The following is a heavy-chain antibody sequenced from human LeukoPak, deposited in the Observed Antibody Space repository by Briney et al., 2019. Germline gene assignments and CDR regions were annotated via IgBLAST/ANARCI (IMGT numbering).Heavy chain of an antibody. D-gene: IGHD3-9*01. V-gene: IGHV3-23*01. CDR2: ISGSGGST. Sequence: PGGSLRLSCAASGFTFSSYAMSWVRQAPGKGLEWVSAISGSGGSTYYADSVKGRFTISRDNSKNTLYLQMNSLRAEDTAVYYCAKDGLERYFDWLQYYYYMDVWGKGTTVTVSS. CDR3: AKDGLERYFDWLQYYYYMDV. J-gene: IGHJ6*03. CDR1: GFTFSSYA.